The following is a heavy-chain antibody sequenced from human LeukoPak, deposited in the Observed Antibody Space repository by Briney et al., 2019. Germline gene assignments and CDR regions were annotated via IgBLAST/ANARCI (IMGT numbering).Heavy chain of an antibody. CDR3: AAGDTLVRGVIIPFAP. V-gene: IGHV1-58*01. J-gene: IGHJ5*02. Sequence: GASVKVSCKASGFTLIKSAVQRVRQARGQRLEWVGWTIVGSGQTRYAQKFQERVTITRDMSTSTAFLELSSLRSEDSAVYYCAAGDTLVRGVIIPFAPWGQGTLVTVSS. CDR1: GFTLIKSA. CDR2: TIVGSGQT. D-gene: IGHD3-10*01.